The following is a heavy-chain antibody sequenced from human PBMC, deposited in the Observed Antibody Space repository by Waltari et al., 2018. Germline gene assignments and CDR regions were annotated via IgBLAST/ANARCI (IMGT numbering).Heavy chain of an antibody. Sequence: QVQLVQSGAEVKKPGASVKVSCKVSGYTLTELSMHWVRQAPGKGLEWMGGLSPEDGETIYAQRFQDRFTMTEDNSTDTAYMELSSLRSEDTAVYYCATTGDYYDSSGYRDYWGQGTLVTVSS. V-gene: IGHV1-24*01. J-gene: IGHJ4*02. D-gene: IGHD3-22*01. CDR1: GYTLTELS. CDR2: LSPEDGET. CDR3: ATTGDYYDSSGYRDY.